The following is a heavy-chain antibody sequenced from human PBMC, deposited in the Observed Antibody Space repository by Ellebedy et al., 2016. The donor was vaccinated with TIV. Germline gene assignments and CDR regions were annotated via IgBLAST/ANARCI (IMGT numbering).Heavy chain of an antibody. V-gene: IGHV4-59*08. CDR1: GGSISSYY. CDR2: IYYSGST. CDR3: ARRGELLNAFDI. J-gene: IGHJ3*02. D-gene: IGHD1-26*01. Sequence: MPGGSLRLSCTVSGGSISSYYWSWIRQPPGKGLEWIGYIYYSGSTNYNPSLKSRVTISVDTSKNQFSLKLSSVTAADTAVYYCARRGELLNAFDIWGQGTMVTVSS.